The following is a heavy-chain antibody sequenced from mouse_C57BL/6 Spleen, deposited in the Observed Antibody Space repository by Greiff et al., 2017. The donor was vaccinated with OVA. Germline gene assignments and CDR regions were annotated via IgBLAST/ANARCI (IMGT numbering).Heavy chain of an antibody. CDR1: GYTFTSYW. V-gene: IGHV1-69*01. J-gene: IGHJ2*01. CDR3: ARWVVAGFDY. Sequence: QVQLQQPGAALVMPGASVKLSCKASGYTFTSYWMHWVKQRPGQGLEWIGEIDPSDSYTNYNQKFKGKSTLTVDKSSSTAYMQLSSLTSEDSAVYYCARWVVAGFDYWGQGTTLTVSS. CDR2: IDPSDSYT. D-gene: IGHD1-1*01.